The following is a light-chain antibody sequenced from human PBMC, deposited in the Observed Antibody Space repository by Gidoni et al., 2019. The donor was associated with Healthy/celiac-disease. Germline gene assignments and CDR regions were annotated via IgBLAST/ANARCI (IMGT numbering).Light chain of an antibody. J-gene: IGKJ3*01. Sequence: DIQMTQSPSSLSASVGDRVTITCQASQSISSYLNWYQQKPGKAPKLLIYAASSLQSGVPSRFSGSGSGTDFTLAIGSLQPEDFATYDCQQSYSTPRSFGPGTKVDIK. CDR3: QQSYSTPRS. CDR1: QSISSY. CDR2: AAS. V-gene: IGKV1-39*01.